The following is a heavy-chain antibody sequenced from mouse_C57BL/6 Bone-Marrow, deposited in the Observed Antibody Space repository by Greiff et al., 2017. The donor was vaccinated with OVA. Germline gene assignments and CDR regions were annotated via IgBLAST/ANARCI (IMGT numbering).Heavy chain of an antibody. CDR2: IDPSDSYT. CDR1: GYTFTSYW. V-gene: IGHV1-50*01. D-gene: IGHD1-1*01. CDR3: ARWDYGSSPWFAY. J-gene: IGHJ3*01. Sequence: QVQLQQPGAELVKPGASVKLSCKASGYTFTSYWMQWVKQRPGQGLEWIGEIDPSDSYTNYNQKFKGKATLTVDTSSSTAYMQLSSLTSEDSAVYYGARWDYGSSPWFAYWGQGTLVTVSA.